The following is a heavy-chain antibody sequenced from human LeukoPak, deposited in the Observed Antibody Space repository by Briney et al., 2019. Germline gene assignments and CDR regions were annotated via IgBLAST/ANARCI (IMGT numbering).Heavy chain of an antibody. V-gene: IGHV3-7*01. Sequence: PGGPLTLLCAASGLTHSSYCMSWLRQAPGKGLEWLANIKQEGSEKYYVDLVKGRFRISRDNAKNSLSLQMNSQRAEDRAILFYARSRGYSYGPKAPMDVWGQGTTVTVSS. D-gene: IGHD5-18*01. CDR3: ARSRGYSYGPKAPMDV. CDR2: IKQEGSEK. J-gene: IGHJ6*02. CDR1: GLTHSSYC.